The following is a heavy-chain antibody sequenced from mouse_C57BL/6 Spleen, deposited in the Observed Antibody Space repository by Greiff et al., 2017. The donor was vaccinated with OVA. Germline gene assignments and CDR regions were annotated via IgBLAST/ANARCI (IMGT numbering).Heavy chain of an antibody. J-gene: IGHJ4*01. CDR1: GYAFSSSW. D-gene: IGHD2-4*01. V-gene: IGHV1-82*01. CDR2: IYPGDGDT. CDR3: ARGGLRQGPYYAMDY. Sequence: VQLVESGPELVKPGASVKISCKASGYAFSSSWMNWVKQRPGKGLEWIGRIYPGDGDTNYNGKFKGKATLTADKSSSTAYMQLSSLTSEDSAVYFGARGGLRQGPYYAMDYWGQGTSVTVSS.